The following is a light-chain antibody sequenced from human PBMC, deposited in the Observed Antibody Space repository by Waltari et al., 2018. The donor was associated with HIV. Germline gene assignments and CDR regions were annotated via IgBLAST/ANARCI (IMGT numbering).Light chain of an antibody. CDR2: NDY. J-gene: IGLJ1*01. CDR1: RSNVGRDN. CDR3: AAWDNILSGYV. Sequence: QSALTQPPSTYGTPGQRVTMSCSGRRSNVGRDNASWYQQIPGTAPKLLIYNDYQRPSGVPDRFSGSKSGTSASLAISGLRSEDEADYYCAAWDNILSGYVFGTGTKVTVL. V-gene: IGLV1-47*01.